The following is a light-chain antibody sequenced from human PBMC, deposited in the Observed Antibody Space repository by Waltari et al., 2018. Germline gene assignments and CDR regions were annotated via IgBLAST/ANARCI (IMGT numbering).Light chain of an antibody. CDR2: WAS. CDR1: QRVFNRSDNKNY. V-gene: IGKV4-1*01. J-gene: IGKJ1*01. CDR3: QQYYRSRT. Sequence: DIVMPPSPDSLPVSLGEKATINCNSIQRVFNRSDNKNYLAWYQHKPGQPPKLLFYWASTRESVVPDRFSASGSGTDVTLTINNLQAEDVAVYYCQQYYRSRTFGQWTKVEIK.